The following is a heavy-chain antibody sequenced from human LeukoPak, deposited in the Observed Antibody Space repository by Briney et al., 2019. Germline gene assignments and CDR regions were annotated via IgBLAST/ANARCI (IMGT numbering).Heavy chain of an antibody. D-gene: IGHD3-10*01. CDR3: ARPYYGSGSYYNRNWFDP. CDR2: IYHSGST. CDR1: GYSISSGYY. Sequence: PSETLSLTCTVSGYSISSGYYWGWIRQPPGKGLEWIGSIYHSGSTYYNPSLKSRVTISVDTSKNQFSLKLSSVTAADTAVYYCARPYYGSGSYYNRNWFDPWGQGTLVTVSS. V-gene: IGHV4-38-2*02. J-gene: IGHJ5*02.